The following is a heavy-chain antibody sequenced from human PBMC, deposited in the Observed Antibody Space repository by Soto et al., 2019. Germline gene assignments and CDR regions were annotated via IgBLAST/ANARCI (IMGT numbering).Heavy chain of an antibody. Sequence: ASLKVACKASGYTFTVYYMHWVRQANGQGPEWMGWINPNSGGTNYAQKFQGRVTMTRDTSISTAYMELSRLRSDDTAVYYCARDIVVVPAAIHYYYGMDVWGQGTTVTVSS. J-gene: IGHJ6*02. CDR2: INPNSGGT. D-gene: IGHD2-2*02. CDR1: GYTFTVYY. V-gene: IGHV1-2*02. CDR3: ARDIVVVPAAIHYYYGMDV.